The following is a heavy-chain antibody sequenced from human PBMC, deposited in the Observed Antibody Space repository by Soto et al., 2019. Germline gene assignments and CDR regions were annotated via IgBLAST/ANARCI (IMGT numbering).Heavy chain of an antibody. CDR3: ARAQGSGFLVS. J-gene: IGHJ4*02. D-gene: IGHD3-10*01. Sequence: QVQLQELGAGQVKPSQTLCLTCTVSGGSISSGDYYWSWIRQPPGKGLEWIGYIYYSGSTYYNPSLKSRVTISVDTSKNQFSLKLSSVTAADTAVYYCARAQGSGFLVSWGQGTLVTVSS. V-gene: IGHV4-30-4*01. CDR2: IYYSGST. CDR1: GGSISSGDYY.